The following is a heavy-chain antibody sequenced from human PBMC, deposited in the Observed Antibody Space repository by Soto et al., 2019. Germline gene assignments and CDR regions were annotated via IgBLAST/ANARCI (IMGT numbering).Heavy chain of an antibody. Sequence: PSETLSLTCSVSGATIISGSYYWAWIRQPPGQGLEWVGSIYSSGSTYYNPSLKSRVAISADTSKNHFSLKLVSVTAADTAFYYCSRKRNYLGAETYYNNFHYCGQGTLVTVSA. CDR3: SRKRNYLGAETYYNNFHY. D-gene: IGHD3-10*01. V-gene: IGHV4-39*02. J-gene: IGHJ4*02. CDR1: GATIISGSYY. CDR2: IYSSGST.